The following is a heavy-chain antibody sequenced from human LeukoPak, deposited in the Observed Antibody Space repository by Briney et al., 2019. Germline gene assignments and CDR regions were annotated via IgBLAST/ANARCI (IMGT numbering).Heavy chain of an antibody. CDR2: IYDSGST. J-gene: IGHJ3*02. D-gene: IGHD3-10*01. CDR3: ARDPRGRTNAFDI. Sequence: SGTLSLTCTVSGGSIRSSYYYWGWIRQPPGKGLEWIGSIYDSGSTYYNPSLKSRVTISVDTSKNQFSLKLNSVTAADTAVYYCARDPRGRTNAFDIWGQGTMVTVSS. CDR1: GGSIRSSYYY. V-gene: IGHV4-39*02.